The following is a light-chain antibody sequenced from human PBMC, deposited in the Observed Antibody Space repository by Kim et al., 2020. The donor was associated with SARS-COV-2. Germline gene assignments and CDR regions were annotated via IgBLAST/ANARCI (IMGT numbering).Light chain of an antibody. CDR1: QDINNH. Sequence: SGSVGDSVTITCQASQDINNHLNWYQQKPGKGPKLLIYDASNLKTGVPSRFSGRGSGTDFTFTISNLQAEDFATYYCQQYDNLPHFGGGTKVDIK. J-gene: IGKJ4*01. CDR2: DAS. V-gene: IGKV1-33*01. CDR3: QQYDNLPH.